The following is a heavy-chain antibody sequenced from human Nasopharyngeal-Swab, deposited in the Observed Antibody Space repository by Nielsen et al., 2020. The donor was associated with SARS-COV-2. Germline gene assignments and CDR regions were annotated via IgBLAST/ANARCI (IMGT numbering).Heavy chain of an antibody. D-gene: IGHD5/OR15-5a*01. J-gene: IGHJ4*02. CDR3: ASPLCP. Sequence: ASVKASCKASGNTFTTNVMHWVRQAPGQRLEWVGWIHAGNGNTQYSRKFQDRVTITRDTSASTVCMELSSLRSEDSAVYYCASPLCPWGQGTLVTVSS. CDR1: GNTFTTNV. CDR2: IHAGNGNT. V-gene: IGHV1-3*01.